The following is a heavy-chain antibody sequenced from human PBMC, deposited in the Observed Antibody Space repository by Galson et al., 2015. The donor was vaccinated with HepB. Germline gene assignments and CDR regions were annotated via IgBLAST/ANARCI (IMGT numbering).Heavy chain of an antibody. V-gene: IGHV4-59*08. D-gene: IGHD2-2*01. J-gene: IGHJ5*02. CDR2: IYYSGST. CDR1: GGSISSYY. Sequence: SETLSLTCTVSGGSISSYYWSWIRQPPGKGLEWIGYIYYSGSTNYDPSLKSRVTISVDTSKNQFSLKLSSVTAADTAVYYCARHEGYCSSTSCYSFWRFDPWDQGTLVTVSS. CDR3: ARHEGYCSSTSCYSFWRFDP.